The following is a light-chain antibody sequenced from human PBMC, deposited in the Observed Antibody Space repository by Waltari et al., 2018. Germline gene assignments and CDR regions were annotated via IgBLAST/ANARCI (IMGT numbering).Light chain of an antibody. CDR2: GKN. Sequence: SSELTQDPAVSVALGQTVRITCQGDSLRSYYASWYQQKPGQAPVLVIYGKNNRPSGIADRFSGSSSGNTASLTITGAQAEDEADYYCNSRDSSGNHPHVVFGGGTKLTVL. CDR3: NSRDSSGNHPHVV. CDR1: SLRSYY. V-gene: IGLV3-19*01. J-gene: IGLJ2*01.